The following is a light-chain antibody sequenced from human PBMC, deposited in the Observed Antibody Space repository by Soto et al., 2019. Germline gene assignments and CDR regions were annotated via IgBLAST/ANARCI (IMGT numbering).Light chain of an antibody. V-gene: IGKV1-39*01. CDR2: AAS. J-gene: IGKJ2*01. CDR3: QQSYSTPLMYT. Sequence: DIQMTQSQSSLSASVEERVTITCRQSKSITSYLNWYQQKPGKAPKLLIYAASSLQSGVPSRFSGSGSGTDFTLTISSLQPEDFATYYCQQSYSTPLMYTFGQGTKLEIK. CDR1: KSITSY.